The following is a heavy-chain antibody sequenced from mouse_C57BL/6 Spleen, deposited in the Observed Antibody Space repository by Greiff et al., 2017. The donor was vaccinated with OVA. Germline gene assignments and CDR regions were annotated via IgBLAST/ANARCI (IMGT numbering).Heavy chain of an antibody. CDR2: IDPEDGET. CDR1: GFNIKDYY. V-gene: IGHV14-2*01. CDR3: ARVYYYGSSYPYYFDY. J-gene: IGHJ2*01. D-gene: IGHD1-1*01. Sequence: VHVKQSGAELVKPGASVKLSCTASGFNIKDYYMHWVKQRTEQGLEWIGRIDPEDGETKYAPKFQGKATITADTSSNTAYLQLSSLTSEDTAVYYCARVYYYGSSYPYYFDYWGQGTTLTVSS.